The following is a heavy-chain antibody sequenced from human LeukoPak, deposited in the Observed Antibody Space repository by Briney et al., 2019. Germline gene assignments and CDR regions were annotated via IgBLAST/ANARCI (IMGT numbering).Heavy chain of an antibody. Sequence: AGGSLKLSCAASGFTFSGSAMHWVRQASGKGLEWVGRIRSKANSYATAYAASVKGRFTISRGDSKNTAYLQMNSLKTEDTAVYYCTSLAYSSSSGLDYWGQGTLVTVSS. V-gene: IGHV3-73*01. CDR2: IRSKANSYAT. CDR3: TSLAYSSSSGLDY. D-gene: IGHD6-6*01. J-gene: IGHJ4*02. CDR1: GFTFSGSA.